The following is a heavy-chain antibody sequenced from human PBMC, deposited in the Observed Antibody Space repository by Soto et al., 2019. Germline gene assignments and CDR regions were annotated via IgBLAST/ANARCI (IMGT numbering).Heavy chain of an antibody. J-gene: IGHJ3*02. V-gene: IGHV4-59*08. Sequence: QVQLQESGPGLVKPSETLSLTCTVSGGSISSYYWSWIRQPPGKGLEWIGYIYYSGSTNYNPSLKSRVTISVDTSKNQFSLKLSSVTAADTAVYYCARRYDFWSGYPAQDAFDIWGQGTMVTVSS. CDR3: ARRYDFWSGYPAQDAFDI. D-gene: IGHD3-3*01. CDR1: GGSISSYY. CDR2: IYYSGST.